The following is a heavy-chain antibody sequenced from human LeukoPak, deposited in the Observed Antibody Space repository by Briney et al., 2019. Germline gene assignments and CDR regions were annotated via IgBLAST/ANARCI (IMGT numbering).Heavy chain of an antibody. Sequence: SGTLSLTCTVSGGSISSYYWSWIRQPPGKGLEWIGYIYYSGSTNYNPSLKSRVTISVDTSKNQFSLKLSSVTAADTAVYYCARVGAANEYYWGQGTLVTVSS. CDR1: GGSISSYY. CDR3: ARVGAANEYY. CDR2: IYYSGST. D-gene: IGHD1-1*01. J-gene: IGHJ4*02. V-gene: IGHV4-59*12.